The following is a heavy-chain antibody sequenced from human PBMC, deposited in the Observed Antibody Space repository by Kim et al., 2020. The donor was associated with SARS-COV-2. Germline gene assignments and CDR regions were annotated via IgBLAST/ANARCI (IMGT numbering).Heavy chain of an antibody. CDR2: ISYDGSNK. J-gene: IGHJ6*02. Sequence: GGSLRLSCAASGFTFSSYGMHWVRQAPGKGLEWVAVISYDGSNKYYADSVKGRFTISRDNSKNTLYLQINSLRAEDTAVYYCAKDIGPCDVRELSLSPTIYGMDVWGQGTTVTVSS. CDR3: AKDIGPCDVRELSLSPTIYGMDV. D-gene: IGHD3-16*02. V-gene: IGHV3-30*18. CDR1: GFTFSSYG.